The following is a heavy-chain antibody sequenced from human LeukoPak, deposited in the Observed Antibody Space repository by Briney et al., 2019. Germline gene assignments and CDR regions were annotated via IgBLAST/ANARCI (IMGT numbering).Heavy chain of an antibody. CDR2: ISSGVIST. Sequence: PGGSLRLSCAASGFSFSNYWIHWVRQAPGKGLVWVSRISSGVISTNCADPVKGRFTISRDNAKNTVYLQMNSLRVEDTAVYYCARACVGCWWLDPWGQGTLVTVSS. V-gene: IGHV3-74*01. D-gene: IGHD2-15*01. CDR1: GFSFSNYW. CDR3: ARACVGCWWLDP. J-gene: IGHJ5*02.